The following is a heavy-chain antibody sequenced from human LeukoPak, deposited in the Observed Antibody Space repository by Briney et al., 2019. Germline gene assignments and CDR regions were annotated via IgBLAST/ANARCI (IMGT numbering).Heavy chain of an antibody. D-gene: IGHD6-13*01. CDR2: TYTSGDT. CDR1: GASISDNY. V-gene: IGHV4-4*07. CDR3: TIGGASGSLAH. Sequence: LETLSLTCTVSGASISDNYWSWSRQPAGKALEWIGRTYTSGDTNYNPSLKSRASVSVDTSKNQFYLNMRYVTAADTAVYYCTIGGASGSLAHWGPGTLVTVSS. J-gene: IGHJ4*02.